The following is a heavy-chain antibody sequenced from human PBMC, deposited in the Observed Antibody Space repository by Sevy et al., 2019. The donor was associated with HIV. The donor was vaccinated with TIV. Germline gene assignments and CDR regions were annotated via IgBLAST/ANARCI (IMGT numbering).Heavy chain of an antibody. CDR2: ISRNSNYI. V-gene: IGHV3-21*01. Sequence: GGSLRLSCAASGFTFSTLNMNWVRQAPGKGLEWVSSISRNSNYIYYADSVKGRFTISRDNAKNSLYLDMNNLRAEDTAVYYCASQILNFKFWFESWGQGTLVTVS. J-gene: IGHJ5*01. CDR1: GFTFSTLN. D-gene: IGHD2-15*01. CDR3: ASQILNFKFWFES.